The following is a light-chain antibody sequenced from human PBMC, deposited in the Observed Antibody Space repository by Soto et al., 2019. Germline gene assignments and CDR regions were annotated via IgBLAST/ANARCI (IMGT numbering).Light chain of an antibody. V-gene: IGKV3-15*01. CDR1: QSVSRN. J-gene: IGKJ2*01. CDR2: GAS. Sequence: EVVLTQSPATLSVSPGDRATLSCRASQSVSRNLAGYQQKPGQAPRLLIYGASTRATGVPARFSDSGSATEFTLSISSLQSEDVAVYYCQQYGDWPPETFGQGTKLEI. CDR3: QQYGDWPPET.